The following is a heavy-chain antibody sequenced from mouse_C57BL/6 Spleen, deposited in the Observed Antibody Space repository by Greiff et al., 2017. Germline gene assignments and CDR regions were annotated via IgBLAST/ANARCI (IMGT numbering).Heavy chain of an antibody. V-gene: IGHV1-7*01. CDR3: AIYDYDEKPGFAC. CDR2: INPSSGYT. D-gene: IGHD2-4*01. J-gene: IGHJ3*01. Sequence: VQLQQSGAELAKPGASVKLSCKASGYTFTSYWMHWVKQRPGQGLEWIGYINPSSGYTKYNQKFKDKATLTADKSSSTAYMQLSSLTYEDSAVYYCAIYDYDEKPGFACWGQGTLVTVDA. CDR1: GYTFTSYW.